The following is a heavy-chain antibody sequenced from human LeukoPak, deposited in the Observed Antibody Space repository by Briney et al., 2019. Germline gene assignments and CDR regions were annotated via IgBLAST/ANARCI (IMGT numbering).Heavy chain of an antibody. CDR3: ARGGYDYVWGSYRYGHFDY. CDR2: INHSGST. CDR1: GGSFSGYY. V-gene: IGHV4-34*01. J-gene: IGHJ4*02. Sequence: SETLSLTCAVYGGSFSGYYWSWIRQPPGKGLEWIGEINHSGSTNYNPSLKSRVTISVVTSKNQFSLKLSSVTAADTAVYYCARGGYDYVWGSYRYGHFDYWGQGTLVTVSS. D-gene: IGHD3-16*02.